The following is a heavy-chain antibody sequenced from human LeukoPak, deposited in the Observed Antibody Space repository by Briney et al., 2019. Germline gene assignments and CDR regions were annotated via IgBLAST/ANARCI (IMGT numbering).Heavy chain of an antibody. D-gene: IGHD1-26*01. Sequence: GASVKVPCKASGYTFTGYYMHWVRQAPGQGLEWMGWINPNSGGTNYAQKFQGRVTMTRDTSISTAYMGLSRLRSDDTAVYYCARVDNPGGSYFGYWGQGTLVTVSS. V-gene: IGHV1-2*02. CDR2: INPNSGGT. J-gene: IGHJ4*02. CDR1: GYTFTGYY. CDR3: ARVDNPGGSYFGY.